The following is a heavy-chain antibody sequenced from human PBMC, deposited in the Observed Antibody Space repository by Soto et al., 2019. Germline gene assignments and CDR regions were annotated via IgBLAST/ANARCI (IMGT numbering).Heavy chain of an antibody. V-gene: IGHV1-69*01. CDR1: GGTFSRHA. Sequence: QVQLVQSGAEVRKPGSSVKVSCKASGGTFSRHAISWVRQAPGQGLEWMGGIIPIFGTANHAQKFQGRVTIIADESTGTVDMELGSMRSEDTALYYCARGWGYDSNDYYYAYWGQGTLVIVSS. CDR2: IIPIFGTA. CDR3: ARGWGYDSNDYYYAY. D-gene: IGHD3-22*01. J-gene: IGHJ4*02.